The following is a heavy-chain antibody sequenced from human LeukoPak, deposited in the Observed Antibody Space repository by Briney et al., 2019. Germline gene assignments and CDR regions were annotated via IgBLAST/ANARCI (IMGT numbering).Heavy chain of an antibody. V-gene: IGHV1-46*01. CDR1: GYTFTSYY. D-gene: IGHD3-22*01. Sequence: ASVKVSCKASGYTFTSYYMHWVRQAPGQGLELMGIINPSGGSTSYAQKFQGRVTMTRDTSTSTVYMELSSLRSEDTAVYYCARVRFDYYDSSGYYTFDYWGQGTLVTVSS. CDR2: INPSGGST. J-gene: IGHJ4*02. CDR3: ARVRFDYYDSSGYYTFDY.